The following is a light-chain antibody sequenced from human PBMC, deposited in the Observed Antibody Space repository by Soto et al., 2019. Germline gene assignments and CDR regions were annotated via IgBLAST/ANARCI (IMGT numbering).Light chain of an antibody. Sequence: DIVMTQSPDSLAVSLGERATINCKSSQNILYNSNNKNYLAWYQQKPGQPPKLLIRWASTRESGVPDRFPGSGSGTDFTLNISSLQAEDVAVYYCQHYYSIPYTFGQGTNLEI. V-gene: IGKV4-1*01. CDR3: QHYYSIPYT. CDR2: WAS. J-gene: IGKJ2*01. CDR1: QNILYNSNNKNY.